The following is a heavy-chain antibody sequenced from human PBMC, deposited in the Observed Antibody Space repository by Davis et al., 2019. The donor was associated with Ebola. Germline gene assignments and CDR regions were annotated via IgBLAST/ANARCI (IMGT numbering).Heavy chain of an antibody. CDR1: GGSISSSNW. Sequence: SETLSLTCAVSGGSISSSNWWSWVRQPPGKGLEWIGEIYHSGRTNYNPSLKSRVTISVDKSKNQFSLKLSSVTAADTAVYYCARHSWSGQLAFDYWGQGTLVTVSS. V-gene: IGHV4-4*02. CDR3: ARHSWSGQLAFDY. J-gene: IGHJ4*02. D-gene: IGHD6-6*01. CDR2: IYHSGRT.